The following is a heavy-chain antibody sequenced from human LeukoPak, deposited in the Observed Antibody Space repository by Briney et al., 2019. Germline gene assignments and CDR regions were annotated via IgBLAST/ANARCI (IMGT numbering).Heavy chain of an antibody. D-gene: IGHD3-10*01. CDR2: IYYNGNS. Sequence: SDTLSLTCTVSGGSLSSNTYFWGWLRQPPGRGLEGIGSIYYNGNSFYNPSLKSRFTTSVDTSKNQFSLNLSSVTAADTAVYYCASRSGSYTAVGYWGQGTLVTVSS. V-gene: IGHV4-39*07. CDR1: GGSLSSNTYF. J-gene: IGHJ4*02. CDR3: ASRSGSYTAVGY.